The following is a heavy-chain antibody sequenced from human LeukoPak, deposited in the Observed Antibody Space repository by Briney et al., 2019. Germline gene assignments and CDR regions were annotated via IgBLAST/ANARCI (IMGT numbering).Heavy chain of an antibody. CDR1: GFTLSSYA. CDR3: AKSYAREGEFDY. CDR2: ISYDGSNK. V-gene: IGHV3-30-3*02. D-gene: IGHD3-16*01. J-gene: IGHJ4*02. Sequence: GGSLRLSCAASGFTLSSYAMHWVRQAPGKGLEWVAVISYDGSNKYYADSVKGRFTISRDNSKNTLYLQMNSLRAEDTAVYYCAKSYAREGEFDYWGQGTLVTVSS.